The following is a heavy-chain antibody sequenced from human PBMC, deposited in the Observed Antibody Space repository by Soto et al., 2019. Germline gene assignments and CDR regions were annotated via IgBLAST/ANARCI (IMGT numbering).Heavy chain of an antibody. J-gene: IGHJ4*02. Sequence: EVQLVESGGGLVQPGGSLRLSCAASGFTFSNYWMSWVRQAPGKGLEWVANIKKDETEEYYVVSVKGRFTISRDNAKNSLFLQMNSLGAEDTAVYYCAAYCSSISCTPFHGYSWGQPTLVTVSS. D-gene: IGHD2-2*01. V-gene: IGHV3-7*03. CDR1: GFTFSNYW. CDR3: AAYCSSISCTPFHGYS. CDR2: IKKDETEE.